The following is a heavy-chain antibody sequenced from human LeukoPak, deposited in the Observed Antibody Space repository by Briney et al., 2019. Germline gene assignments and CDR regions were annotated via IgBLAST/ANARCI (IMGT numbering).Heavy chain of an antibody. D-gene: IGHD4-17*01. CDR1: GYTFTGYY. Sequence: ASVKVSCKASGYTFTGYYMHWVRQAPGQGLEWMGWINPSSGGTNYAQKFQDRVTMTRDTSISTVYMELRSLRSDDAAVYYCARTYGDYGDYWGQGTLVTVSS. CDR3: ARTYGDYGDY. J-gene: IGHJ4*02. CDR2: INPSSGGT. V-gene: IGHV1-2*02.